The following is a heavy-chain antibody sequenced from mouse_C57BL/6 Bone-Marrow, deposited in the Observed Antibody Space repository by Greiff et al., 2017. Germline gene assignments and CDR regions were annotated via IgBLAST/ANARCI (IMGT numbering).Heavy chain of an antibody. D-gene: IGHD2-1*01. V-gene: IGHV1-22*01. CDR2: INPNNGGT. Sequence: EVQLQQSGPELVKPGASVTMSCKASGYTFTDYNMHWVKQSHGKSIEWIGYINPNNGGTSYNPKFKGKATLTVNKSSSTAYMELRSLTSEDSAVYYCAKEAGNYDYFDYWGQGTTLTVSS. J-gene: IGHJ2*01. CDR1: GYTFTDYN. CDR3: AKEAGNYDYFDY.